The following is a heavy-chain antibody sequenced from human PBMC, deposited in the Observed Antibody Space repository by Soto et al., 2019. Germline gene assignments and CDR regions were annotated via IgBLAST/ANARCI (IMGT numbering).Heavy chain of an antibody. J-gene: IGHJ5*02. CDR3: ASRPYYDSSGYLGP. V-gene: IGHV4-30-4*01. Sequence: TLSLTCIVSGGSITSGDSYWTWIRQPPGKGLELIGYIHYSGNYYYNPSLKSRVSISVDTSKNQFSLNLTSVTAADTAVYYCASRPYYDSSGYLGPWGQGTLVTVS. D-gene: IGHD3-22*01. CDR1: GGSITSGDSY. CDR2: IHYSGNY.